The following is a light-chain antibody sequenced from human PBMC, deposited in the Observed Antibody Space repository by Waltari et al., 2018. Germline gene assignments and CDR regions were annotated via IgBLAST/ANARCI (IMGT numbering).Light chain of an antibody. CDR1: SSNIGGNT. CDR3: AAWDDSLNAVF. CDR2: NNN. V-gene: IGLV1-44*01. J-gene: IGLJ2*01. Sequence: QSVLTQPPSASGTPGQRVTISCSGSSSNIGGNTVNWYQQLPGAAPKLLIYNNNQRPSGVPDRFAGSKSGTSASLASSSLQSEDEAHYYWAAWDDSLNAVFFGGGTKLTVL.